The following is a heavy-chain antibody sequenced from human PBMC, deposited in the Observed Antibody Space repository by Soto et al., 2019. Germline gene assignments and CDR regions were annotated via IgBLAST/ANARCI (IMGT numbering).Heavy chain of an antibody. CDR2: VTWNSGNI. J-gene: IGHJ6*02. Sequence: EVQLVESGGGLVQPGRSLRLSCAASGFIFDDFGMHWVRQAPGKGLEWVSGVTWNSGNIDYADSVKGRFTITRDNAKNSLYLQMNGLRGEDTALYYCAKDRYGSLEGGMDVLGQGTTVTVSS. D-gene: IGHD1-26*01. V-gene: IGHV3-9*01. CDR3: AKDRYGSLEGGMDV. CDR1: GFIFDDFG.